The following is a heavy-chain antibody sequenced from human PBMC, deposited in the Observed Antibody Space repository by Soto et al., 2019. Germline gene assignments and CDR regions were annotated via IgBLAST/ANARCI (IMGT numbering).Heavy chain of an antibody. V-gene: IGHV4-34*01. CDR1: GGPFSGYY. CDR3: ARGLGNPL. Sequence: PSETLSLTCAVYGGPFSGYYWSWIRQPPGKGLEWIGEFNLGGTTNYNPSLKSRVTISMDTSKNRFSLSLSSVTAADTAVYYCARGLGNPLWGQGTLVTVSS. CDR2: FNLGGTT. J-gene: IGHJ4*02.